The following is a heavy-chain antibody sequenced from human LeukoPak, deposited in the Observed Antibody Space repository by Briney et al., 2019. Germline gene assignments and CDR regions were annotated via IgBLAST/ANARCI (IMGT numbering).Heavy chain of an antibody. J-gene: IGHJ4*02. CDR2: IKQDGSDK. D-gene: IGHD6-19*01. Sequence: GGSLRLSCVASGFTFSSYSMSWVRQAPGKGLEWVANIKQDGSDKYYVDSVKGRFTISRDNAKKSLYLQMNSLRAEDTAVYYCARDGGITVAGSTWDYWGQGTLVTVSS. CDR3: ARDGGITVAGSTWDY. V-gene: IGHV3-7*01. CDR1: GFTFSSYS.